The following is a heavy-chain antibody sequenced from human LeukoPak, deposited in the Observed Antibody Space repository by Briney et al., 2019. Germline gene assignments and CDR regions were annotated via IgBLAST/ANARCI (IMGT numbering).Heavy chain of an antibody. V-gene: IGHV4-59*01. CDR3: ARSRGFGGWELAFDY. Sequence: SETLSLTCTVSGGSISSYYWSWIRQPPGKGLEWIGYIYYSGSTNYNPSLKSRVTISVDTSKNQFSLKLSSVTAADTAVYYCARSRGFGGWELAFDYWGQGTLVTVSS. D-gene: IGHD1-26*01. CDR2: IYYSGST. CDR1: GGSISSYY. J-gene: IGHJ4*02.